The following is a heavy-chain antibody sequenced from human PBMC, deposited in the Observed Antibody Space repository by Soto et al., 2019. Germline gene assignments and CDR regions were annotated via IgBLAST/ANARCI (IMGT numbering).Heavy chain of an antibody. CDR2: ISSSSSTI. CDR3: VRAYSYGYNWYFDL. J-gene: IGHJ2*01. CDR1: GFTFSSYS. V-gene: IGHV3-48*02. Sequence: GGSLRLSCAASGFTFSSYSMNWVRQAPGKGLEWVSYISSSSSTIYYADSVKGRFTISRDNAKNSLYLQMNSLRDEDTAVYYCVRAYSYGYNWYFDLWGRGTLVTVSS. D-gene: IGHD5-18*01.